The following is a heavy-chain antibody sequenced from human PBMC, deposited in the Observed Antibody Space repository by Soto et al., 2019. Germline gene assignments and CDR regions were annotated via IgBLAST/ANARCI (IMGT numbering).Heavy chain of an antibody. CDR2: IHYSGST. CDR3: ARVSGDYDY. V-gene: IGHV4-30-4*01. J-gene: IGHJ4*02. Sequence: QVQLQESGPGLVKPSQTLSLTCTVSGGSISSGDYYLSWIRQPPGKGLEWIGYIHYSGSTYYNPSLTRRVTKSVDTTENQFSLKLRSVNAADTAVYYCARVSGDYDYWRQGTLVPVSS. CDR1: GGSISSGDYY.